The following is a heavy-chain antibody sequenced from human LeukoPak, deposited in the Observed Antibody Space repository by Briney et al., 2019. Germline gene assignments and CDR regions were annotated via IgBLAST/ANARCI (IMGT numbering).Heavy chain of an antibody. CDR2: IYSGGST. J-gene: IGHJ3*02. V-gene: IGHV3-53*01. Sequence: GGSLRLASAASGFTVSSNYMSWVRQAPGKGLEWVSVIYSGGSTYYADSVKGRFTISRDNSKNTLYLQMNSLRAEDTAVYYCAKRGGSGRPHDAFDIWGQGTMVTVSS. CDR1: GFTVSSNY. CDR3: AKRGGSGRPHDAFDI. D-gene: IGHD1-26*01.